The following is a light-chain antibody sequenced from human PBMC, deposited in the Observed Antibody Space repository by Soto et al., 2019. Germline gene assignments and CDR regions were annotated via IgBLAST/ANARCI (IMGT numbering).Light chain of an antibody. J-gene: IGKJ1*01. Sequence: EIVLTQSPATLSLSPGERATLSCRASQSISSYLSWYQHKPGQPPRLLIYDASNRATGIPARFSGSGSGTDFTLTISRLEPEDFAVYYCQQYGSSGTVGQGTQVDI. CDR3: QQYGSSGT. CDR2: DAS. V-gene: IGKV3-11*01. CDR1: QSISSY.